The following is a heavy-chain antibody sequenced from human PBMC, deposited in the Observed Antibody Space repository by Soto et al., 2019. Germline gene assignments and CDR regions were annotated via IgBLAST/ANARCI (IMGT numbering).Heavy chain of an antibody. Sequence: SETLSLTCTVSGGSISSDTYYWSWIRQHPGQGLEWIGYIYYSVTTYYNPSLKSRVTISVDTSKNQFFPILSSVTAADTAVYYCARAGHCSGGTCYPSWFDPWGQGTLVTVSS. J-gene: IGHJ5*02. CDR3: ARAGHCSGGTCYPSWFDP. D-gene: IGHD2-15*01. CDR1: GGSISSDTYY. V-gene: IGHV4-31*03. CDR2: IYYSVTT.